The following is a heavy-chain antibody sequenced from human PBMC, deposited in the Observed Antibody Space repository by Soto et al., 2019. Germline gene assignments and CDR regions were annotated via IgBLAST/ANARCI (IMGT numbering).Heavy chain of an antibody. CDR3: ARGFLDIVVVVAATDYYGMDV. V-gene: IGHV3-21*01. Sequence: GSLRLSCAASGFTFSSYSMNWARQAPGKGLEWVSSISSSSSYIYYADSVKGRFTISRDNAKNSLYLQMNSLRAEDTAVYYCARGFLDIVVVVAATDYYGMDVWGQGTTVTVSS. J-gene: IGHJ6*02. D-gene: IGHD2-15*01. CDR1: GFTFSSYS. CDR2: ISSSSSYI.